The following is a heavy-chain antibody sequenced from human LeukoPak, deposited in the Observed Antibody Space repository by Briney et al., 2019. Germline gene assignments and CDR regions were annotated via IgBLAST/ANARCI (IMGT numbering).Heavy chain of an antibody. CDR2: IHPGDSDT. CDR1: GYIFTNYW. V-gene: IGHV5-51*01. D-gene: IGHD2-2*01. Sequence: GESLKIFCKGSGYIFTNYWIGWVRQMPGKGLEWMGIIHPGDSDTRYSPSFQGQVTISADKSISTAYLQWSSLKASDTAMYYCARLMGSSMSCPDYWGQGTLVTASS. J-gene: IGHJ4*02. CDR3: ARLMGSSMSCPDY.